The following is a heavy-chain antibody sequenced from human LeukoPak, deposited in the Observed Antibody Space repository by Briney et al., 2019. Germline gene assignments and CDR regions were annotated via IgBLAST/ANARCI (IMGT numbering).Heavy chain of an antibody. Sequence: APGKGLEWVGRIKAKSGGGTSDYAAPVKGSFTSSRDDSEDTLYLQMNSLRAGGTAAYYRAKDREDGTTSLDIWGQGTMVTVSS. CDR3: AKDREDGTTSLDI. V-gene: IGHV3-15*01. J-gene: IGHJ3*02. D-gene: IGHD1-1*01. CDR2: IKAKSGGGTS.